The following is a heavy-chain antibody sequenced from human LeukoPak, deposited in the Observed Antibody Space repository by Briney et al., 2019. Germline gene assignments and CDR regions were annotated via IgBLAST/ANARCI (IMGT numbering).Heavy chain of an antibody. CDR2: IKQDGSEK. J-gene: IGHJ5*02. V-gene: IGHV3-7*01. CDR3: ARDACSSTSCYANWFDP. CDR1: GFTFSSYW. Sequence: GGSLRLSCAASGFTFSSYWMSWVRQAPGKGLEWVANIKQDGSEKYYVDSVKGRFTISRDNAKNSLYLQMNSLRAEDTAVYYCARDACSSTSCYANWFDPWGQGTLVTVSS. D-gene: IGHD2-2*01.